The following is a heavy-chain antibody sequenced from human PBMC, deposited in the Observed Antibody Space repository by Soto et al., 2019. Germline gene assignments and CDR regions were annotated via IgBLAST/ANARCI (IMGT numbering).Heavy chain of an antibody. Sequence: PGGSLRLSCAASGFTFSSYSMNWVRQAPGKGLEWVSSISSSSSYIYYADSVKGRFTISRDNAKNSLYLQMNSLRAEDTVVFFCARDLVDIVATKCYFDYWGQGTLVTVSS. D-gene: IGHD5-12*01. CDR1: GFTFSSYS. CDR3: ARDLVDIVATKCYFDY. J-gene: IGHJ4*02. CDR2: ISSSSSYI. V-gene: IGHV3-21*03.